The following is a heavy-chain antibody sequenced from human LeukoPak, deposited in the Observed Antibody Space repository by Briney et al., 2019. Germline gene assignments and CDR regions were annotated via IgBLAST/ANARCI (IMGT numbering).Heavy chain of an antibody. CDR3: ARWASRELLSGNDY. J-gene: IGHJ4*02. V-gene: IGHV4-30-2*01. D-gene: IGHD1-26*01. CDR2: IYHSGST. Sequence: SETLSLTCTVSGGSISSGDYYWNWIRQPPGKGLEWIGYIYHSGSTYYNPSLKSRVTISVDRSKNQFSLKLTSVTAADTAVYYCARWASRELLSGNDYWGQGTLVTVSS. CDR1: GGSISSGDYY.